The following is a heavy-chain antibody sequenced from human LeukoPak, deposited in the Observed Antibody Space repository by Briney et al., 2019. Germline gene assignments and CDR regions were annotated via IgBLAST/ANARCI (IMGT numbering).Heavy chain of an antibody. D-gene: IGHD1-1*01. V-gene: IGHV3-53*01. J-gene: IGHJ4*02. CDR3: ATETWND. CDR1: GFSITKY. Sequence: GGSLRLACAASGFSITKYMTWVRQAPGKGLEWVSAFFRDGVTSYAESVKGRFTISRDISKNTVYFQMNSLRPDDTAMYYCATETWNDWGQGTLVTVSS. CDR2: FFRDGVT.